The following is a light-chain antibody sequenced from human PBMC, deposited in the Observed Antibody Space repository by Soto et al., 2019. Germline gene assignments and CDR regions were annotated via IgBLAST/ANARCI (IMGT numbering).Light chain of an antibody. CDR2: SNN. Sequence: QSALSQPPSECGTPGQRVHKSCSGSSSNIGSNTVNWYQQLPGTAPKLLIYSNNQRPSGVPDRFSGSKSGTSASLAISGLQSEDKADYYCAAWDDSLNGSYVFGTGTKVTVL. CDR3: AAWDDSLNGSYV. V-gene: IGLV1-44*01. J-gene: IGLJ1*01. CDR1: SSNIGSNT.